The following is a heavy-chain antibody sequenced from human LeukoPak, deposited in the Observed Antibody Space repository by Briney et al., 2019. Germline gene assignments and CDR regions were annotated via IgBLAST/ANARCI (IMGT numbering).Heavy chain of an antibody. Sequence: ASVKVSCKVSGYTFTSYYMHWVRQAPGQGLEWMGIINPSGGSTSYAQKFQGRVTMTRDTSTSTVYMELSSLRSEDTAVYYCAREFGQPNDAFDIWGQGTMVTVSS. V-gene: IGHV1-46*01. CDR1: GYTFTSYY. J-gene: IGHJ3*02. D-gene: IGHD3-10*01. CDR2: INPSGGST. CDR3: AREFGQPNDAFDI.